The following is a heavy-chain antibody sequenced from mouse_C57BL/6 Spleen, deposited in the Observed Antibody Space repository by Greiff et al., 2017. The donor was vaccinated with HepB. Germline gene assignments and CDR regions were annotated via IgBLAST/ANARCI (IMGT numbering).Heavy chain of an antibody. D-gene: IGHD1-1*01. CDR2: ISYDGSN. Sequence: DVKLQESGPGLVKPSQSLSLTCSVTGYSITSGYYWNWIRQFPGNKLEWMGYISYDGSNNYNPSLKNRISITRDTSKNQFFLKLNSVTTEDTATYYCARELSYYYGSSYPFAYWGQGTLVTVSA. CDR1: GYSITSGYY. V-gene: IGHV3-6*01. J-gene: IGHJ3*01. CDR3: ARELSYYYGSSYPFAY.